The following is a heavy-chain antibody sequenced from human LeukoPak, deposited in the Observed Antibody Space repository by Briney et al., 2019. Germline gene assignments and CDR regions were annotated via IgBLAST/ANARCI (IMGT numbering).Heavy chain of an antibody. J-gene: IGHJ4*02. CDR1: GFIFSSYW. V-gene: IGHV3-53*01. Sequence: GGSLRLSCTTSGFIFSSYWMSWVRQAPGKGLEWVSVIYSGGSTYYADSVKGRFTISRDNSKNTLYLQMNSLRAEDTAVYYCARDRYYYDSSGYYESFDYWGQGTLVTVSS. D-gene: IGHD3-22*01. CDR2: IYSGGST. CDR3: ARDRYYYDSSGYYESFDY.